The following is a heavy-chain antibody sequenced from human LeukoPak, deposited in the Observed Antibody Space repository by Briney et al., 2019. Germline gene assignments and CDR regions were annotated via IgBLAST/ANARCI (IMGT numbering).Heavy chain of an antibody. CDR2: IYHSGST. CDR3: ARRDYGSGSYKWDY. CDR1: GGSISSSNW. V-gene: IGHV4-4*02. J-gene: IGHJ4*02. D-gene: IGHD3-10*01. Sequence: SETLSLTCAVSGGSISSSNWWSWVRQPPGKGLEWIGEIYHSGSTNYNPSLKSRVTISVDKSKNQFSLKLSSVTAADTAVYYCARRDYGSGSYKWDYWGQGTLVTVSS.